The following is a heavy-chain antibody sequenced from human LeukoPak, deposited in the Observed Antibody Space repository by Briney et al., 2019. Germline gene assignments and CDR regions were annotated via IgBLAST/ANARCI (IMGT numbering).Heavy chain of an antibody. D-gene: IGHD3-10*01. Sequence: SETLSLTCAVYGGSFSGYYWSWIRQPPGKGLEWIGEINQSGSPNYNPSLKSRVTISVDTSKNQFSLRLSSVTAADTAVYYCARGYGSGSYYHYWGQGTLVTVSS. CDR1: GGSFSGYY. CDR2: INQSGSP. V-gene: IGHV4-34*01. CDR3: ARGYGSGSYYHY. J-gene: IGHJ4*02.